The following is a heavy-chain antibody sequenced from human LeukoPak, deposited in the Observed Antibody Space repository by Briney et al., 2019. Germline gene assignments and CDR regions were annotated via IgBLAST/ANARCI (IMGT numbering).Heavy chain of an antibody. V-gene: IGHV1-69*13. J-gene: IGHJ1*01. CDR2: IIPIFGTA. D-gene: IGHD6-19*01. CDR3: ARGEIAVAGSRFQH. CDR1: GYTFTSYG. Sequence: ASVKVSCKASGYTFTSYGISWVRQAPGQGLEWMGGIIPIFGTANYAQKFQGRVTITADESTSTAYMELSSLRSEDTAVYYCARGEIAVAGSRFQHWGQGTLVTVSS.